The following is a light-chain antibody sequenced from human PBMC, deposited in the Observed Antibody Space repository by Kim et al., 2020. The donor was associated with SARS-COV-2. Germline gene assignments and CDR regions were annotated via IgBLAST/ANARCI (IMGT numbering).Light chain of an antibody. CDR2: RVS. CDR3: QQYGISPLT. V-gene: IGKV3-20*01. Sequence: SPRDRATLSCRASQSVSTGYIAWYQQKPGQAPRLLISRVSFRDTGVPDRFSASGSGTDFTLTISGLEPEDFAVYFCQQYGISPLTFGGGTKVDIK. J-gene: IGKJ4*01. CDR1: QSVSTGY.